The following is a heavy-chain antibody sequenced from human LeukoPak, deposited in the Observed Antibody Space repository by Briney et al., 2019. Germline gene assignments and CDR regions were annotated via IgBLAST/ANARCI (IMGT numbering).Heavy chain of an antibody. D-gene: IGHD3-22*01. Sequence: SETLSLTCTVSNSSISPSFWSWLRQPPGTGLEWIGYVSYSGSTYYNSSLGSRVTISVDTSKIQFSLQLTSVTAADTAVYYCARACRYYYDSSGYPDAFDIWGLGTMVTVSS. CDR3: ARACRYYYDSSGYPDAFDI. V-gene: IGHV4-59*01. CDR1: NSSISPSF. J-gene: IGHJ3*02. CDR2: VSYSGST.